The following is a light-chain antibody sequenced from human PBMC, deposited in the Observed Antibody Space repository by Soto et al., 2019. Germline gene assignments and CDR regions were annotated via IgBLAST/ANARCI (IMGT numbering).Light chain of an antibody. Sequence: DIQITQSPSSLSASVGARITITCRASQIIDTWLAWYQQKPGKAPKLLIYKASILENGGPSRFSGSGSGTEITLTISSLQPEDFATYYCLQHNSYPPTFGQGTRLEIK. J-gene: IGKJ5*01. CDR2: KAS. CDR3: LQHNSYPPT. V-gene: IGKV1-5*03. CDR1: QIIDTW.